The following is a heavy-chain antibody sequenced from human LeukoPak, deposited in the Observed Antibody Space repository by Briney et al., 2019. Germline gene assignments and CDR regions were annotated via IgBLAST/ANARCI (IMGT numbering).Heavy chain of an antibody. Sequence: RPSETLSLTCTGSGGSISSYYWSWIRQPPGKGLEWIGYIYYSGSTNYNPSLKSRVTISVDTSKNQFSLKLSSVTAADTAVYYCARAKFWSGLDYWGQGTLVTVSS. V-gene: IGHV4-59*01. CDR2: IYYSGST. CDR3: ARAKFWSGLDY. D-gene: IGHD3-3*01. CDR1: GGSISSYY. J-gene: IGHJ4*02.